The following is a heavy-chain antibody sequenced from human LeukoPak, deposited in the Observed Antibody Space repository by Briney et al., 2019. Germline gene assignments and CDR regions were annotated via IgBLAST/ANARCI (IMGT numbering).Heavy chain of an antibody. J-gene: IGHJ5*02. CDR1: GFTVSSNY. D-gene: IGHD6-19*01. CDR3: ARWISGWNWFDP. CDR2: IYSGGST. V-gene: IGHV3-53*01. Sequence: TGGSLRLSCAASGFTVSSNYMSWVRQAPGKGLEWVSVIYSGGSTYYADSVKGRFTISRDNSKNTLYLQMNSLRAEDTAVYYCARWISGWNWFDPWGQGTLVTVSS.